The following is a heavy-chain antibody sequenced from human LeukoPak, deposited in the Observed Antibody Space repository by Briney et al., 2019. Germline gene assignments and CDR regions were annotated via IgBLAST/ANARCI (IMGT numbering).Heavy chain of an antibody. V-gene: IGHV1-18*04. Sequence: ASVTVSCKASGYTFTSYGISWVRQAPGQGLEWMGWISVYNGNTNYAQKLQGRVTVTTDTSTSTAYMELRSLRSDDTAVYYCARDGEVRSFDYWGQGTLVTVSS. J-gene: IGHJ4*02. CDR1: GYTFTSYG. CDR2: ISVYNGNT. D-gene: IGHD3-10*01. CDR3: ARDGEVRSFDY.